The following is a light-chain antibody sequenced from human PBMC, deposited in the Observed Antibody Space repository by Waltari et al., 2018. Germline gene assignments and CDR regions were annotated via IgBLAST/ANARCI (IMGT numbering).Light chain of an antibody. CDR2: GVT. CDR1: STDTGTYNV. CDR3: CSYAGSMV. Sequence: QSALTQPASVSGSPGQSITISCTGSSTDTGTYNVVSWYQHHPGKAPKLIIYGVTNRPSGVSIRFSGSKSGNTASLTISGLQTEDEADYYCCSYAGSMVFGGGTKLTVL. J-gene: IGLJ2*01. V-gene: IGLV2-23*02.